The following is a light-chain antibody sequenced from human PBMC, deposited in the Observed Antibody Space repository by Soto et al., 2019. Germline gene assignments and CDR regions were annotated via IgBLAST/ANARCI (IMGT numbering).Light chain of an antibody. CDR3: VAWDDSLNHWV. CDR1: RSIIGAGYD. V-gene: IGLV1-40*01. CDR2: RNH. Sequence: SVLTQPPSVSGAPGQRVTISCTGTRSIIGAGYDVHWYQQIPGTAPKLLIYRNHDRPSGVPDRFSGSKSGTSASLTITGLQAEDEADYYCVAWDDSLNHWVFGGGTKVTVL. J-gene: IGLJ3*02.